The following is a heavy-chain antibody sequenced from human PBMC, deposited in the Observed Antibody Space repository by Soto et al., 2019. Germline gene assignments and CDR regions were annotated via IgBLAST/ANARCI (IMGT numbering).Heavy chain of an antibody. D-gene: IGHD2-15*01. J-gene: IGHJ4*02. V-gene: IGHV1-18*01. CDR3: ARVRAEDIVVVVWFDY. CDR1: GYTFTSYG. Sequence: QVQLVQSGAEVKKPGASVRVSCKASGYTFTSYGISWVRQAPGQGLEWMGWISAYNGNTNYAQKLQGRVTMTTDTSTSTAYMELRSLRSDDTAVYYCARVRAEDIVVVVWFDYWGQGTLVTVSS. CDR2: ISAYNGNT.